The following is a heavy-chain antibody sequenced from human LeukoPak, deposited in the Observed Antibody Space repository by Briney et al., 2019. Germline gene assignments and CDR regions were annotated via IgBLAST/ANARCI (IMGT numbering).Heavy chain of an antibody. J-gene: IGHJ5*02. D-gene: IGHD2-21*02. Sequence: NPSETLSLTCIVSGDSISSTSYYWAWIRQAPGKGLEWIGMIFYSGSAYYTPSLRGRVTLSVDTSRNQFSLNLISVTAADTGVYFCARQQSDTSLFDPWGQGTLVTVSS. V-gene: IGHV4-39*01. CDR1: GDSISSTSYY. CDR3: ARQQSDTSLFDP. CDR2: IFYSGSA.